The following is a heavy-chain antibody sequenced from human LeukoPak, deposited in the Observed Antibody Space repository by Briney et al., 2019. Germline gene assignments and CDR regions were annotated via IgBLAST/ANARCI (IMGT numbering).Heavy chain of an antibody. CDR1: GFTFSRYA. CDR2: ISTSGNT. CDR3: TKDHDSTGLYQDRDY. V-gene: IGHV3-23*01. J-gene: IGHJ4*02. D-gene: IGHD6-19*01. Sequence: PGGSLRLPCAASGFTFSRYAMNWVRQAPGKGLEWVSTISTSGNTHYADSVKGRFTISRDNSKNTLYLQMNSLRDEDTAIYYCTKDHDSTGLYQDRDYWGQGTLVTISS.